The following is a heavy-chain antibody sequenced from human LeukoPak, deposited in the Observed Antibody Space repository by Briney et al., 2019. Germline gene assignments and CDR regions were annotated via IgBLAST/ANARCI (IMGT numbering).Heavy chain of an antibody. V-gene: IGHV3-7*01. CDR1: GFTFSSYW. J-gene: IGHJ4*02. CDR3: ARDGIAAAEGYY. CDR2: IRQDGSDK. D-gene: IGHD6-13*01. Sequence: GGSLRLSCAASGFTFSSYWMSWVRQAPGKGLEWVANIRQDGSDKYYVDSVKGRFTISRDNAKNSLYLQMNSLRAEDTAVYYCARDGIAAAEGYYWGQGTLVTVSS.